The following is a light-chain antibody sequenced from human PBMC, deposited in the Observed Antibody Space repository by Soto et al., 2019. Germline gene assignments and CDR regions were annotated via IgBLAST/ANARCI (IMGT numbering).Light chain of an antibody. J-gene: IGKJ3*01. Sequence: IVMTQFPVTLSVSPGERATLSCRASQSVSSNLAWYQQTPGQAPRLLINGASTRATGVAARFSGSGSGTEFTLSISSLQSEDSAVYFCQQYNNWPLTFGPGTKVDIK. CDR1: QSVSSN. CDR3: QQYNNWPLT. CDR2: GAS. V-gene: IGKV3-15*01.